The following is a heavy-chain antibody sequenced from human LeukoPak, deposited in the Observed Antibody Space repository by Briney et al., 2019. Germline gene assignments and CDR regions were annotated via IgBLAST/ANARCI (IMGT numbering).Heavy chain of an antibody. J-gene: IGHJ6*03. V-gene: IGHV4-34*01. CDR1: GGSFSGYY. CDR3: ASRGAYRFRFTDYYYYYMDV. CDR2: INHSGNT. D-gene: IGHD3-10*01. Sequence: SETLSLTCAVYGGSFSGYYWSWIRQPPGKGLEWIGEINHSGNTKYNPSLKSRVTISVDTSKNQFSLKLNSVTAADTAVSYCASRGAYRFRFTDYYYYYMDVWGNGTTVTVSS.